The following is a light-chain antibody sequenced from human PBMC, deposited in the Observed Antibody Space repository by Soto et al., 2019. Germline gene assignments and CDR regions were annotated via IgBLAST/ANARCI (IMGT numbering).Light chain of an antibody. CDR2: AAY. J-gene: IGKJ3*01. CDR3: QRVGGSVCT. CDR1: QSVSVNS. V-gene: IGKV3-20*01. Sequence: EIVVTQSPGTLYLSPGERATLSCRASQSVSVNSLAWYKQKGGQAPRLLIYAAYTRATGVPDRFSGTGSGTDCQLTISRRETDGAAVDYCQRVGGSVCTFGSGTKAHMK.